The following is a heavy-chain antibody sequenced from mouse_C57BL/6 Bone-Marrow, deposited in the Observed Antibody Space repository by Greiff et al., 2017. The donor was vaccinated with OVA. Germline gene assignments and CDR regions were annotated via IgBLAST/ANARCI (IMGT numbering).Heavy chain of an antibody. V-gene: IGHV2-9-1*01. D-gene: IGHD3-2*02. CDR3: ARNARLRPFAY. CDR2: IWTGGGT. Sequence: VMLVESGPGLVAPSQSLSITCTVSGFSLTSYAISWVRQPPGKGLEWLGVIWTGGGTNYNSALKSRLSISKDNYNSQVFLNMNSLRTEDTARYYCARNARLRPFAYWGQGTLVTVSA. J-gene: IGHJ3*01. CDR1: GFSLTSYA.